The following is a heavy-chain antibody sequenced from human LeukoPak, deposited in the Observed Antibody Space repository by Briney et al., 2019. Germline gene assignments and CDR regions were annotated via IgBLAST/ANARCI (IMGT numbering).Heavy chain of an antibody. CDR2: ISSSSSYI. CDR3: VRGYSNYGYAFDM. V-gene: IGHV3-21*01. CDR1: GFTFSSYS. Sequence: GGSLRLSCAASGFTFSSYSMNWVRQAPGKGLEWVSCISSSSSYIYYADSVKGRFTTSRDNAKNSLYLQMNSLRAEDTAVYYCVRGYSNYGYAFDMWGQGTMVTVSS. J-gene: IGHJ3*02. D-gene: IGHD4-11*01.